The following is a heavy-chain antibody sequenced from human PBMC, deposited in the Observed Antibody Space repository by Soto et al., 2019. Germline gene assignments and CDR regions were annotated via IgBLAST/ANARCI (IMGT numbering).Heavy chain of an antibody. V-gene: IGHV2-5*02. CDR1: GFSLSTSGVG. Sequence: KEAGPTLVKPTQTLTLTCPFSGFSLSTSGVGVGWIRQPPGKALEWLALIYWDDDKRYSPSLKSRLTITKDTSKNQVVLTMTNMDPVDTATYYCAHRQTYCGGDCYSGFDYWGQGTLVTVSS. J-gene: IGHJ4*02. CDR3: AHRQTYCGGDCYSGFDY. D-gene: IGHD2-21*02. CDR2: IYWDDDK.